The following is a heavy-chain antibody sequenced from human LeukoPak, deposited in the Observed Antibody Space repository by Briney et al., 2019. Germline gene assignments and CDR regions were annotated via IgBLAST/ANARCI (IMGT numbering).Heavy chain of an antibody. CDR3: ARDPDA. CDR1: GFTVSNYY. J-gene: IGHJ5*02. CDR2: IYSGGDT. V-gene: IGHV3-66*01. Sequence: GGSLTLSCAVSGFTVSNYYMSWVRKAPGGGLEWVSVIYSGGDTYHADSVKGRFTLSRDNSKNTLYLQMNSLRAEDTAVYYCARDPDAWGQGTLVTVSS.